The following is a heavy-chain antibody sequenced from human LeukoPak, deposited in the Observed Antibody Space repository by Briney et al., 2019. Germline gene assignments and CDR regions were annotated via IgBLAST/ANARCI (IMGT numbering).Heavy chain of an antibody. J-gene: IGHJ4*02. CDR2: TYYRSKWYS. CDR3: ARAMAVAAAFLFDS. Sequence: SQTLSLTCAISGDSVSINNAIWHWIRQSPPGGLEWLGRTYYRSKWYSDCAVSVKSRITNNPDTSKNQFSLQLTSGPPAETAISYGARAMAVAAAFLFDSWGQGTLVTVSS. V-gene: IGHV6-1*01. CDR1: GDSVSINNAI. D-gene: IGHD3-3*02.